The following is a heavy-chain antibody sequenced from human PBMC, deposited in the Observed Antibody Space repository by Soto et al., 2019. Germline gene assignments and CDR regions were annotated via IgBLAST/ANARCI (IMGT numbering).Heavy chain of an antibody. CDR1: GGSFSGYY. CDR2: INHSGST. CDR3: ARGRKDYSSSWYVD. D-gene: IGHD6-13*01. V-gene: IGHV4-34*01. J-gene: IGHJ4*02. Sequence: QVQLQQWGAGLLKPSETLSLTCAVYGGSFSGYYWSWIRQPPGKGLEWIGEINHSGSTNYNPSLKSRVTISVDTSKNQFSLKLSSVTAAATAVYYCARGRKDYSSSWYVDWGQGTLVTVSS.